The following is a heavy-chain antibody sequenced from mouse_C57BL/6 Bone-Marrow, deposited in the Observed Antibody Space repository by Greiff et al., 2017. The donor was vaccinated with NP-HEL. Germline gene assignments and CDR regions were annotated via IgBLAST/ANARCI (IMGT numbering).Heavy chain of an antibody. CDR2: IDPEDGDT. CDR1: GFNIKDYY. V-gene: IGHV14-1*01. J-gene: IGHJ3*01. D-gene: IGHD2-1*01. Sequence: VQLQQSGAELVRPGASVKLSCTASGFNIKDYYMHWVKQRPEQGLEWIGRIDPEDGDTEYAPKFQGKATMTADTSSNTSYLQLSSLTSEDTAVYYCKNYGISAWFAYWGQGTLVTFSA. CDR3: KNYGISAWFAY.